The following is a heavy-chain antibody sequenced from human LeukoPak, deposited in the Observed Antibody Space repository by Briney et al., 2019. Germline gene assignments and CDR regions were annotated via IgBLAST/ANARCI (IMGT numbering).Heavy chain of an antibody. CDR1: GGSFSGYY. Sequence: SETLSLTCAVYGGSFSGYYWSWIRQPPGKGLEWIGYIYYSGSTNYNPSLKSRVTISVDTSKNQFSLKLSSVTAADTAVYYCARGSPGSYYNSDYWGQGTLVTVSS. D-gene: IGHD3-10*01. CDR3: ARGSPGSYYNSDY. V-gene: IGHV4-59*01. CDR2: IYYSGST. J-gene: IGHJ4*02.